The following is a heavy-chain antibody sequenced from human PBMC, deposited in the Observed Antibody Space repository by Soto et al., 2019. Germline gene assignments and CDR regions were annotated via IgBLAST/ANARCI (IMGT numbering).Heavy chain of an antibody. CDR2: ISAYNGNT. J-gene: IGHJ5*02. V-gene: IGHV1-18*04. Sequence: ASVKVSCKASGYTFTSYGISWVRQAPGQGLEWMGWISAYNGNTNYAQKLQGRVTMTTDTSTSTAYMELRSLRSDDTAVYYCARAEALLCYTWFDPWGQGTLVTVSS. CDR1: GYTFTSYG. CDR3: ARAEALLCYTWFDP. D-gene: IGHD2-8*01.